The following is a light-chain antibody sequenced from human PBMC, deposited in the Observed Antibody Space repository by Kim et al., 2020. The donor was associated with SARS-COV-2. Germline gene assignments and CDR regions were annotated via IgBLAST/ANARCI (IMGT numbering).Light chain of an antibody. CDR1: SGHSSYA. V-gene: IGLV4-69*01. Sequence: SVKLTCTLNSGHSSYAIAWHQQQPEKGPRYLMKVNSDGSHSKGDGIPDRFSGSSSGAERYLTISSLQSEDEADYYCQTWGTGIRVFGGGTKVTV. J-gene: IGLJ3*02. CDR2: VNSDGSH. CDR3: QTWGTGIRV.